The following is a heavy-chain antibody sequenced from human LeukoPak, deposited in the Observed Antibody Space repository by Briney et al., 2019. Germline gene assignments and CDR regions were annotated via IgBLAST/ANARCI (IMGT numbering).Heavy chain of an antibody. CDR3: ARPYQYYDFWSGYLVWLDP. Sequence: PSETLSLTCTVSGGSISSSSYYWGRIRQPPGKGLEWIGSIYYSGSTYYNPSLKSRVTISVDTSKNQFSLKLSSVTAADAAVYYCARPYQYYDFWSGYLVWLDPWGQGTLVTVSS. D-gene: IGHD3-3*01. CDR1: GGSISSSSYY. CDR2: IYYSGST. V-gene: IGHV4-39*01. J-gene: IGHJ5*02.